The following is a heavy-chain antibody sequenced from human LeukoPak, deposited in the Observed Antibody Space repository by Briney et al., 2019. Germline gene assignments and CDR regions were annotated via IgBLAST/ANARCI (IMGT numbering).Heavy chain of an antibody. CDR2: IYSGGST. D-gene: IGHD2-2*01. CDR3: ARGLSSTSCLY. J-gene: IGHJ4*02. V-gene: IGHV3-53*01. CDR1: GFTVSSNY. Sequence: HTGRSLRLSCAASGFTVSSNYISSVRPAPGKGLEWVSVIYSGGSTYYADSVKGRFTISTDNSKTTLYLQMNSLRAEDTAVYYCARGLSSTSCLYWGQGTLVTVSS.